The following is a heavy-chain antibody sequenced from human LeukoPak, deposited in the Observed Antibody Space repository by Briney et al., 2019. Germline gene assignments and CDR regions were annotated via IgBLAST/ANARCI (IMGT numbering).Heavy chain of an antibody. CDR3: ARANPYYDSSGYYEYYFDY. D-gene: IGHD3-22*01. CDR2: INAGNGNT. V-gene: IGHV1-3*03. CDR1: GYTFTSYA. J-gene: IGHJ4*02. Sequence: ASVKVSCKASGYTFTSYAMHWVRQAPGQRLEWMGWINAGNGNTKYSQEFQGRVTITRDTSASTAYMELSSLRSEDMAVYYCARANPYYDSSGYYEYYFDYWGQGTLVIVSS.